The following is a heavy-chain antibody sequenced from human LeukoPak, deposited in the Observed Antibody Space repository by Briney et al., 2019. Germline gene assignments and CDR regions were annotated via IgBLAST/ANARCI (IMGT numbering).Heavy chain of an antibody. CDR3: ARQNGGCSGGSCYPDFDY. Sequence: GESLKISCKGSGYSFTSYWIGWVRQMHGKGLEWMGIIDPGDSDTRYRPSIQGQVTISADKSISTAYLQWSSLKASDTAMYYCARQNGGCSGGSCYPDFDYWGQGTLVTVSS. D-gene: IGHD2-15*01. J-gene: IGHJ4*02. CDR1: GYSFTSYW. V-gene: IGHV5-51*01. CDR2: IDPGDSDT.